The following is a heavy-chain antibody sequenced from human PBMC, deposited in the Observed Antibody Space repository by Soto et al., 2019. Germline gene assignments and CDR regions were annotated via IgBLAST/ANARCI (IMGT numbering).Heavy chain of an antibody. CDR1: GGTFSSYA. CDR3: ARAYYYDSSGYPPEANWFDP. D-gene: IGHD3-22*01. Sequence: QVQLVQSGAEVKKPGSSVKVSCKASGGTFSSYAISWVRQAPGQGLEWMGGIIPIFGTANYAQKFQGRVTITADESTSTAYMELSSLRSEDTAVYYCARAYYYDSSGYPPEANWFDPWGQGTLVTVSS. J-gene: IGHJ5*02. V-gene: IGHV1-69*01. CDR2: IIPIFGTA.